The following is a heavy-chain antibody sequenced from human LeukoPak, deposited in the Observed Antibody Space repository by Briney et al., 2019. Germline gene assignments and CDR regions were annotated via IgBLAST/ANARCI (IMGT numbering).Heavy chain of an antibody. J-gene: IGHJ5*02. D-gene: IGHD3-22*01. Sequence: SETLSLTCAVYGGSFSGYYWSWIRQPPGKGLEWIGEINHSGSTNYNPSLKSRVTISVDTSKNQFSLKLSSVTAADTAVYYCASQYYYDSSGYSLGTWFDPWGQGTLVTVSS. V-gene: IGHV4-34*01. CDR3: ASQYYYDSSGYSLGTWFDP. CDR1: GGSFSGYY. CDR2: INHSGST.